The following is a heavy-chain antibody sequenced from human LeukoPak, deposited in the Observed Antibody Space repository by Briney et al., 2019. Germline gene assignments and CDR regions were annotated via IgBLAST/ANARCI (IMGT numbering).Heavy chain of an antibody. J-gene: IGHJ4*02. CDR3: AKETYDSSGYPLPA. CDR1: GFTFSSYA. D-gene: IGHD3-22*01. CDR2: ISGSGGST. Sequence: GGSLRLSCAASGFTFSSYAMSWVRQAPGKGLEWVSAISGSGGSTYYADSVKGRFTISRDNAKNSLYLQMNSLRAEDTALYYCAKETYDSSGYPLPAWGQGTLVTVSS. V-gene: IGHV3-23*01.